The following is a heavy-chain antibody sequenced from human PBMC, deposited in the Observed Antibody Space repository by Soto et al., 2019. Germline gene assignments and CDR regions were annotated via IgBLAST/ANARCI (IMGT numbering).Heavy chain of an antibody. J-gene: IGHJ4*02. CDR1: GCTFSSYA. CDR3: ASPARWSNYDISGYYLDY. V-gene: IGHV1-69*13. Sequence: SVKVSCKASGCTFSSYAISWVRQAPGQGLEWMGGIIPIFGTANYAQKFQGRVTITADESTSTAYMELSSLRSEDTAVYYCASPARWSNYDISGYYLDYWGQGTLVTVSS. D-gene: IGHD3-22*01. CDR2: IIPIFGTA.